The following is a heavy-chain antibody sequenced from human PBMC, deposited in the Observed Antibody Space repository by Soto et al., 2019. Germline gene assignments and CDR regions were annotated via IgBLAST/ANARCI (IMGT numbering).Heavy chain of an antibody. J-gene: IGHJ4*02. CDR3: AKDPTSYDSSAQFDS. D-gene: IGHD3-22*01. CDR2: ISGGGGST. Sequence: EVKLLESGGRLVQPGGSLRLSCAASGFSFNIFAMNWVRQAPGQGLEWVSGISGGGGSTYYADSVKGCFTISRDNSNNTLYLQMNSLRAEDTAVYYCAKDPTSYDSSAQFDSWGQGTLVTVSS. V-gene: IGHV3-23*01. CDR1: GFSFNIFA.